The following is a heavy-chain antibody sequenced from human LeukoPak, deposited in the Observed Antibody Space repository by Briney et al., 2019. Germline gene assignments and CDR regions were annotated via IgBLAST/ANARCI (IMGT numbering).Heavy chain of an antibody. CDR1: RYKLLKQQ. Sequence: LVESLLIYWSPLRYKLLKQQCGLVLQMPGKGLEWMAIIYPGDSRTEYAPSLEHQVTISVDKSSSTTYLQWRRLKASDTAMYYCMTYCYAGGYYAFDIWGRGTMVTVSS. D-gene: IGHD3-22*01. CDR3: MTYCYAGGYYAFDI. CDR2: IYPGDSRT. V-gene: IGHV5-51*01. J-gene: IGHJ3*02.